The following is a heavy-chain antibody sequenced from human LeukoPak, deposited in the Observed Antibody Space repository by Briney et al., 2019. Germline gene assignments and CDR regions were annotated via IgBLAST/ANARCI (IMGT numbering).Heavy chain of an antibody. D-gene: IGHD1-26*01. Sequence: ASVKVSCKASGYTFTTYAMNWVRQAPGQGLEWMGWMNPNSGNTGYAQKFQGRVTITRNTSISTAYMELSSLRSEDTAVYYCARGLLGATLWYWGQGTLVTVSS. CDR2: MNPNSGNT. CDR3: ARGLLGATLWY. J-gene: IGHJ4*02. V-gene: IGHV1-8*03. CDR1: GYTFTTYA.